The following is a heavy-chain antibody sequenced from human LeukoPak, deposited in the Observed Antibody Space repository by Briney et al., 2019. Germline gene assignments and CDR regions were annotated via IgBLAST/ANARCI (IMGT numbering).Heavy chain of an antibody. CDR1: GGSISSGGYS. Sequence: SETLSLTCAVSGGSISSGGYSWSWLRQPQGQGLEWIGYIYYSGSTYYNPSLKSRVTISVDTSKNQFSLRLSSVTAADTAVYYCARVTGYVMEDYFDYWGQGTLVTVSS. J-gene: IGHJ4*02. V-gene: IGHV4-30-4*07. CDR3: ARVTGYVMEDYFDY. D-gene: IGHD6-13*01. CDR2: IYYSGST.